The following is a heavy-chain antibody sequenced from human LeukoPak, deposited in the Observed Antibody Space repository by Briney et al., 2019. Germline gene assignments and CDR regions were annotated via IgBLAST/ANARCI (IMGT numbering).Heavy chain of an antibody. CDR3: ARGHSMIVVVIDY. V-gene: IGHV3-30*04. CDR1: GFTFGDYA. D-gene: IGHD3-22*01. CDR2: ISYDGSNK. J-gene: IGHJ4*02. Sequence: GGSLRLSCTASGFTFGDYAMSWVRQAPGKGLEWVAVISYDGSNKYYADSVKGRFTISRDNSKNTLYLQMNSLRAEDTAVYYCARGHSMIVVVIDYWGQGTLVTVSS.